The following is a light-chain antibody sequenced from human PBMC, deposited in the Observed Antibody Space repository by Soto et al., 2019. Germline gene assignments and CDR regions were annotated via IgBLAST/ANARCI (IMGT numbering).Light chain of an antibody. CDR2: EVS. CDR1: NSDVGGYNY. Sequence: QSALTQPASVSGSPGQSITISCTGTNSDVGGYNYVSWYQQHPGKAPKLMIYEVSNRPSGVSNRFSGSKSGNTASLTISGLPAEDEADYYCSSYTSSTGVFGGGTKLAGL. CDR3: SSYTSSTGV. J-gene: IGLJ2*01. V-gene: IGLV2-14*01.